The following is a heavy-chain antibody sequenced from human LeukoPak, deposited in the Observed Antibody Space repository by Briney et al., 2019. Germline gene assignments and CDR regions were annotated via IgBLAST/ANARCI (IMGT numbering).Heavy chain of an antibody. CDR1: GGSISNYY. CDR2: IFASGTT. CDR3: TRDPAHYGVDV. Sequence: SETLSLTCTVSGGSISNYYWSWIRKPAGKGLEWLGRIFASGTTHDNPSLKSRVNVSVDTSKNQFSLRLTSVTAADTAVYYCTRDPAHYGVDVWGQGTTVTVSS. V-gene: IGHV4-4*07. J-gene: IGHJ6*02.